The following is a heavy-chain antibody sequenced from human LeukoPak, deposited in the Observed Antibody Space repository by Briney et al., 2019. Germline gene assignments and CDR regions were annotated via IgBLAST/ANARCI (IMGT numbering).Heavy chain of an antibody. V-gene: IGHV1-46*03. Sequence: ASVKVSCKASGYTFTSYYMHWVRQAPGQGLEWMGLINPSGGSTSYAQKFQGRVTMTRDTSTSTVYMELSSLRSEDTAVYYCARADRGGYCRGGSGFLPDAFDIGGQGTMVTVS. CDR3: ARADRGGYCRGGSGFLPDAFDI. CDR1: GYTFTSYY. CDR2: INPSGGST. D-gene: IGHD2-15*01. J-gene: IGHJ3*02.